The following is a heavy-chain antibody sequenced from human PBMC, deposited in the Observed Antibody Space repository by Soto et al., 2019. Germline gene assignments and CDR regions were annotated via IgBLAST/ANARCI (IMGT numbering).Heavy chain of an antibody. CDR3: AKDLGHGVSGTPFDY. CDR2: ISYDGSNK. J-gene: IGHJ4*02. CDR1: GFTFSSYG. Sequence: GGSLRLSCAASGFTFSSYGMHWVRQAPGKGLEWVAVISYDGSNKYYADSVKGRFTISRDNSKNTLYLQMNSLRAEDTAVYYCAKDLGHGVSGTPFDYWGQGTLVTVSS. V-gene: IGHV3-30*18. D-gene: IGHD3-10*01.